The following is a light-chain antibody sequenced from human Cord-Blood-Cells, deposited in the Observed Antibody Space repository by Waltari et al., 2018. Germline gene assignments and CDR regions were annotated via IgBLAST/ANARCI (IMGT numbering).Light chain of an antibody. J-gene: IGKJ3*01. CDR1: QSVLYSSNNKNY. CDR2: WAS. Sequence: DIVMTQSPDSLAVSLGERATINCKSSQSVLYSSNNKNYLAWYQQKPGQPPKLLIYWASTRVSGVPDRFSGSGSGTDFTLTVSSLQAEDVAVYYCQQYYSTPPTFGPGTKVDI. CDR3: QQYYSTPPT. V-gene: IGKV4-1*01.